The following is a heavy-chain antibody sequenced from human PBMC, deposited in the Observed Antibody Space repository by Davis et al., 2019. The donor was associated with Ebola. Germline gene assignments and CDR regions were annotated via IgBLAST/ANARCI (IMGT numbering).Heavy chain of an antibody. D-gene: IGHD5-18*01. CDR3: ARQKPMSYGLNWFDP. Sequence: PSETLSLTCTVSGGSISSYYWSWIRQPPGKGLEWIGYIYYSGSTNYNPSLKSRVTISVDTSKNQFSLKLSSVTAADTAVYYCARQKPMSYGLNWFDPWGQGTLVTVSS. V-gene: IGHV4-59*01. J-gene: IGHJ5*02. CDR2: IYYSGST. CDR1: GGSISSYY.